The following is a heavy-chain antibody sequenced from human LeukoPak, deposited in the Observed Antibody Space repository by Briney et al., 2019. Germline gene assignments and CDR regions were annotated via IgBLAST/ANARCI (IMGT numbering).Heavy chain of an antibody. CDR3: AAAGSRVRRYFQH. D-gene: IGHD3-16*01. J-gene: IGHJ1*01. V-gene: IGHV4-59*01. CDR1: GGSISSYY. Sequence: SETLCLTCTVSGGSISSYYWSWIRQPPGKGLEWIGYIYYSGSTNYNPSLKSRVTISVDTSKNQFSLKLSSVTAADTAVYYCAAAGSRVRRYFQHWGQGTLVTVSS. CDR2: IYYSGST.